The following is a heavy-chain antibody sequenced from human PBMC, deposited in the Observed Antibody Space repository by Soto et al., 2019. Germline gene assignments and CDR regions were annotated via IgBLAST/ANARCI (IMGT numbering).Heavy chain of an antibody. Sequence: PGGSLRLSCAASGFTFSSYWMHWVRQAPGKGLVWVSRINSAGSSTSYADSVKGRFTISRDNAKNTLYLQMNRLSDEVTAVYYCGRDLNRSRWYSKKWGQGTLVKVSS. V-gene: IGHV3-74*01. D-gene: IGHD6-13*01. CDR1: GFTFSSYW. J-gene: IGHJ4*02. CDR3: GRDLNRSRWYSKK. CDR2: INSAGSST.